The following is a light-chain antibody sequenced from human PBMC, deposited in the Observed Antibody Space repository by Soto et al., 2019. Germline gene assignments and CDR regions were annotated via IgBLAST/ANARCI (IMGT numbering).Light chain of an antibody. CDR3: QQYNSYPIT. CDR1: QRISRC. V-gene: IGKV1-5*03. J-gene: IGKJ5*01. Sequence: DIQMTQSPSTLSASVGDRVTITCRASQRISRCLAWYQQKPGKAPKLLLYKATSLESGVPSRFSGSGSGTDFTLTISCLQPDDFATYYCQQYNSYPITIGQGTRLEIK. CDR2: KAT.